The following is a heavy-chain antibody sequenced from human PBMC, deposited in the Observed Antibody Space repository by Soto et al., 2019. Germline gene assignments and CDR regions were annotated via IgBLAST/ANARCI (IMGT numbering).Heavy chain of an antibody. CDR2: IYPGDSDT. CDR1: RYSFTSYW. D-gene: IGHD3-22*01. J-gene: IGHJ3*02. Sequence: GESLKISCRGSRYSFTSYWIGWVRQMPGKSLKWMGIIYPGDSDTRYSPSFQGQVTISADKSISTAYLQWSSLKASDTAMYYCASPSNYYDSSGYPSLDAFDIWGQGTMVPVSS. CDR3: ASPSNYYDSSGYPSLDAFDI. V-gene: IGHV5-51*01.